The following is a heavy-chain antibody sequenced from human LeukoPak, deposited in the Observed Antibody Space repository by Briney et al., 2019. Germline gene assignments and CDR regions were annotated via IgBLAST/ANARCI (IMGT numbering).Heavy chain of an antibody. CDR1: GFTFGDYA. D-gene: IGHD3-10*01. V-gene: IGHV3-49*04. J-gene: IGHJ5*02. CDR3: TRPHVLLWFGELFGWFDP. CDR2: IRGKAYGGTT. Sequence: GGSLRLSCTASGFTFGDYAMSWVRQAPGKGLEWVGFIRGKAYGGTTEYAASVKGRFTISRDDSKSIAYLQMNSLKTEDTAVYYCTRPHVLLWFGELFGWFDPWGQGTLVTVSS.